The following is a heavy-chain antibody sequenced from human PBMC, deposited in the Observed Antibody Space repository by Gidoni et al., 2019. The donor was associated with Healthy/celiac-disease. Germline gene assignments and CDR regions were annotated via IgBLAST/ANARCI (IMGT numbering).Heavy chain of an antibody. CDR2: INHSGST. CDR3: ARGGITMVRGVIRWFDP. J-gene: IGHJ5*02. V-gene: IGHV4-34*01. D-gene: IGHD3-10*01. Sequence: QVQLQQWGAGLLKPSETLSLTCAVYGGSFSGYYWSWIRQPPGKGLEWIGEINHSGSTNYNPSLKSRVTISVDTSKNQFSLKLSSVTAADTAVYYCARGGITMVRGVIRWFDPWGQGTLVTVSS. CDR1: GGSFSGYY.